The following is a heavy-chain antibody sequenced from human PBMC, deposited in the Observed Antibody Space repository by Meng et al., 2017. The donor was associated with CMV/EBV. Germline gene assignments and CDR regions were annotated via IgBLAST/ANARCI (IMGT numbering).Heavy chain of an antibody. CDR2: ISSSSSYI. Sequence: GGSLRLPCAASGFTFSSYSMNWVRQAPGKGLEWVSSISSSSSYIYYADSVKGRFTISRDNAKNSLYLQMNSLRAEDTAVYYCARDRGSSWYPINYYYYGMDVWGQGTTVTVSS. CDR1: GFTFSSYS. V-gene: IGHV3-21*01. D-gene: IGHD6-13*01. J-gene: IGHJ6*02. CDR3: ARDRGSSWYPINYYYYGMDV.